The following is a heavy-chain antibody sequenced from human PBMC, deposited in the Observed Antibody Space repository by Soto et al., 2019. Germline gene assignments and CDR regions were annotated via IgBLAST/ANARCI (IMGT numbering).Heavy chain of an antibody. J-gene: IGHJ4*02. CDR3: ARDWRFGESNPYYFDY. Sequence: QVQLVESGGGVVQPGRSLRLSCAASGFTFSSYGMHWVRQAPGKGLEWVAVIWYDGSNKYYADSVKGRFTISRDNSKNTLYLQMNSLSAEDTAVYYCARDWRFGESNPYYFDYWGQGTLVTVSS. CDR2: IWYDGSNK. V-gene: IGHV3-33*01. D-gene: IGHD3-10*01. CDR1: GFTFSSYG.